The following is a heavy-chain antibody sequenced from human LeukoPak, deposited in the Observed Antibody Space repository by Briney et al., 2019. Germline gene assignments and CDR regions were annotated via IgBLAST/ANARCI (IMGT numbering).Heavy chain of an antibody. CDR2: INSDGSTT. CDR1: GFTFSSYW. Sequence: GGSLRLSCAASGFTFSSYWMHWVRQAPGKGLVWVSRINSDGSTTSYTGSVKGRFTISRDNSKNTVYLQMNSLRAEDTAVYYCARASTTVPNLLDYWGQGTLVTVSS. D-gene: IGHD4-17*01. J-gene: IGHJ4*02. V-gene: IGHV3-74*01. CDR3: ARASTTVPNLLDY.